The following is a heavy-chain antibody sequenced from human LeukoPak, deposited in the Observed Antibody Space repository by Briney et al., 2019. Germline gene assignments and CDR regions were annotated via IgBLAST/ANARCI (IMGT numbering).Heavy chain of an antibody. CDR2: INHSGST. D-gene: IGHD5-24*01. J-gene: IGHJ4*02. Sequence: SETLSLTCAVYGGSFSGYYWSWIRQPPGKGLEWIGEINHSGSTNYNPSLKSRVTISVDTSKNQFSLKLSSVTAADTAVYYCARQSRGLRWLQLRGYFDYWGQGTLVTVSS. CDR3: ARQSRGLRWLQLRGYFDY. CDR1: GGSFSGYY. V-gene: IGHV4-34*01.